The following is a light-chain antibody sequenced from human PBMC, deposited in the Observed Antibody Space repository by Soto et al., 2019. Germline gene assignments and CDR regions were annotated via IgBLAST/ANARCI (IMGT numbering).Light chain of an antibody. J-gene: IGLJ2*01. CDR1: SSDVGSYNL. Sequence: QSALTQPASVSGTPGQSITISCTGTSSDVGSYNLVSWYQQHPGKAPKLMIYEGSKRPSGVSNRFSGSKSGNTASLTISGLQAEDEADYYCCSYAGSRTLVVFGGATKVTVL. CDR2: EGS. CDR3: CSYAGSRTLVV. V-gene: IGLV2-23*01.